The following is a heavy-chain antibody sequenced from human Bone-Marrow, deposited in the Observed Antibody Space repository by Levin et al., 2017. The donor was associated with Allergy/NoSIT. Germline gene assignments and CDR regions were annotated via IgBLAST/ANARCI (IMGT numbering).Heavy chain of an antibody. CDR1: GFAFTNAW. D-gene: IGHD2-15*01. V-gene: IGHV3-15*01. CDR3: ATDVRCSGVSCYASGIDY. J-gene: IGHJ4*02. CDR2: ITTETDGGTA. Sequence: GGSLRVSCAASGFAFTNAWMSWVRQAPGKGLEWVGRITTETDGGTADYAAPVKGRFTISRDDSKTTLYLQMNSLKTDDTAVYYCATDVRCSGVSCYASGIDYWGQGTLVTVSS.